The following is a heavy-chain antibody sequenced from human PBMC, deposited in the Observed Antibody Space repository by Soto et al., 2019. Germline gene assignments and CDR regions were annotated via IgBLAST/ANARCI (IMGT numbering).Heavy chain of an antibody. CDR2: ISGSGGST. V-gene: IGHV3-23*01. J-gene: IGHJ3*02. CDR1: GFTFSSYA. D-gene: IGHD5-12*01. Sequence: GGSLRLSCAASGFTFSSYAMSWVRQAPGKGLEWVSAISGSGGSTYYADSVKGRFTISRDNSKNTLYLQMNSLRAEDTAVYYCADIVAYGHDAFDIWGQGTMVTVSS. CDR3: ADIVAYGHDAFDI.